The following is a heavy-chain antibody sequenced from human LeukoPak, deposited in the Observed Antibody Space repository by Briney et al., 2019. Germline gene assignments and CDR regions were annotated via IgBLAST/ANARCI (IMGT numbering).Heavy chain of an antibody. CDR2: ISGSGGST. CDR3: AKSCAPPIRYYGMDV. Sequence: ETLSLTCAVYGGSFSGYYWSWVRQAPGKGLEWVSAISGSGGSTYYADSVKGRFTISRDNSKNTLYLQMNSLRAEDTAVYYCAKSCAPPIRYYGMDVWGQGTTVTVSS. J-gene: IGHJ6*02. D-gene: IGHD2-21*01. V-gene: IGHV3-23*01. CDR1: GGSFSGYY.